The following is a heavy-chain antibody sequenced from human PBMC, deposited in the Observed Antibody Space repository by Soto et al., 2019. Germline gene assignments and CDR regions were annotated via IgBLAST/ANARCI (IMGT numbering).Heavy chain of an antibody. CDR1: GFTFSNYW. D-gene: IGHD5-12*01. J-gene: IGHJ4*02. V-gene: IGHV3-7*05. CDR2: IKQDGSEK. Sequence: GGSLRLSCAASGFTFSNYWMTWVRQAPGKGLEWVANIKQDGSEKYYVDSVKGRFAISRGNAKNSLYLQMNSLRAEDMAVYYCARDRSGSLWGQGTLVTVSS. CDR3: ARDRSGSL.